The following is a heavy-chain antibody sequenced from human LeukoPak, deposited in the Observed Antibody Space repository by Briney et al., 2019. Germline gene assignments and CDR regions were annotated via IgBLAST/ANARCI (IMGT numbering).Heavy chain of an antibody. Sequence: SQTLALPCTVSGGSFSRDHWNWIRQPPGKGLEWIGCIYYSGSTYYNPSLKSRVTISVDMSKSQFSLRLTAVTAADTDVYYGARKNDFNIWGQGTLVTVSS. CDR3: ARKNDFNI. D-gene: IGHD2/OR15-2a*01. CDR2: IYYSGST. CDR1: GGSFSRDH. V-gene: IGHV4-59*01. J-gene: IGHJ3*02.